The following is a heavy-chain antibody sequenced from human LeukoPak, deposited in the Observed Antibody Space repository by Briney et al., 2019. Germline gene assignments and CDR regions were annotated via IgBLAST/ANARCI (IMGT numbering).Heavy chain of an antibody. V-gene: IGHV3-23*01. CDR2: ISGSGGST. Sequence: GGSLRLSCAASGFTFDDYGMSWVRQAPGKGLEWVSTISGSGGSTYYADSVKGRFTISRDNSKNTVYLQMNSLRAEDTAIYYCAKAGGSTLKYYYYMDVWGKGTTVTVSS. D-gene: IGHD1-14*01. CDR3: AKAGGSTLKYYYYMDV. J-gene: IGHJ6*03. CDR1: GFTFDDYG.